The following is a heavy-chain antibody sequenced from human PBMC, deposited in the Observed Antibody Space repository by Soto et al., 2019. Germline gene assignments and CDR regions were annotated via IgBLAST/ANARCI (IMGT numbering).Heavy chain of an antibody. J-gene: IGHJ6*03. CDR1: GGSISSYY. CDR3: ARVTNYDFWSGDSYYYYYYMDV. Sequence: SETLSLTCTVSGGSISSYYWSWIRQPPGKGLEWIGYIYYSGSTNYNPSLKSRVTISVDTSKNQFSLKLSSVTAADTAVYYCARVTNYDFWSGDSYYYYYYMDVWGKGTTVTVSS. D-gene: IGHD3-3*01. CDR2: IYYSGST. V-gene: IGHV4-59*01.